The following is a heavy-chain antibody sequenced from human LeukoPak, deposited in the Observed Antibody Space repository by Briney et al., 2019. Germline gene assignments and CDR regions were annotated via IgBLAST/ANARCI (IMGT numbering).Heavy chain of an antibody. D-gene: IGHD1-26*01. Sequence: GGSLRLSCAASGFTFSNYGMYWVRQAPGKGLEWVAVISFDGSNENYADSVKGRFTISRDNSKNTLYLQMNSLRGEDTAVYYCAKDGDTMSGTYYYDMDVWGKGTTVTIS. V-gene: IGHV3-30*18. CDR2: ISFDGSNE. CDR3: AKDGDTMSGTYYYDMDV. J-gene: IGHJ6*03. CDR1: GFTFSNYG.